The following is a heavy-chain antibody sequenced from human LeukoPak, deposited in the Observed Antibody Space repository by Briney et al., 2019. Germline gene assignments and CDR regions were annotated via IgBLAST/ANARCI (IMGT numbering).Heavy chain of an antibody. D-gene: IGHD3-10*01. V-gene: IGHV3-53*01. CDR3: ARAKPKNMVRGLIMRRESRYYFDY. Sequence: PGGSLRLSCTVSGFTVSSNSMSWVRQAPGKGLEWVSVIYSGGSTYYADSVKGRFTISRDNSKSTLYIQMNSLRAEDTAVYYCARAKPKNMVRGLIMRRESRYYFDYWGQGTLVTVSS. J-gene: IGHJ4*02. CDR1: GFTVSSNS. CDR2: IYSGGST.